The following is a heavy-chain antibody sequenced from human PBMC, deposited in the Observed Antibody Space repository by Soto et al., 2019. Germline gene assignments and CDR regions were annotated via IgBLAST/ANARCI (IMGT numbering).Heavy chain of an antibody. D-gene: IGHD3-22*01. V-gene: IGHV4-39*01. CDR1: GGSISSSSYY. J-gene: IGHJ4*02. Sequence: SETLSLTCTVSGGSISSSSYYWGWIRQPPGKGLEWIGSIYYSGSTYYNPSLKSRVTISVDTSKNPFSLKLNSVTAADTAVYYCARTTYGDDSSGYYYPFDYWGQGTLVTVSS. CDR3: ARTTYGDDSSGYYYPFDY. CDR2: IYYSGST.